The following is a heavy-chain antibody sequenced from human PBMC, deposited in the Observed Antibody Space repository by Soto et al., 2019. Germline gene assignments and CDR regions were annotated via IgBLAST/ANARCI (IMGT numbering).Heavy chain of an antibody. V-gene: IGHV3-23*01. CDR2: ISCCGGSA. Sequence: EVQLLESGGGVVQPGGSLRLSCVASGFNFKKFAMAWVRQAVGEGLEWVSGISCCGGSASYADSVKGRFSIARDDSKNTVSLRLNSLRVEDTAQYYCAKADGQQWLIPHLDNWGQGTLVTVS. D-gene: IGHD6-19*01. J-gene: IGHJ4*02. CDR3: AKADGQQWLIPHLDN. CDR1: GFNFKKFA.